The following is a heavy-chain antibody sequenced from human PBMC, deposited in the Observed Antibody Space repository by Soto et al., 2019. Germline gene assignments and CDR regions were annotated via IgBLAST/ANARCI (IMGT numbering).Heavy chain of an antibody. CDR1: GYPFTSYG. D-gene: IGHD5-12*01. V-gene: IGHV1-18*04. CDR3: ATEIGGSEGAH. J-gene: IGHJ4*02. Sequence: ASVKVSCPASGYPFTSYGNSWVRQSPGHGLEWMGWITAYNGNTNYAQKPQGRDTMTTETSTSTAYMELRSRRYDDTAGEYCATEIGGSEGAHWGQGTLVTVGS. CDR2: ITAYNGNT.